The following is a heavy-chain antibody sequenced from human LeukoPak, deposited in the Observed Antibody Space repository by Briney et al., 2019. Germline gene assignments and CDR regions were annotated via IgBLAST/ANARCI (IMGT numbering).Heavy chain of an antibody. D-gene: IGHD6-13*01. V-gene: IGHV3-23*01. CDR2: ISGSGGST. CDR1: GFSLSSYA. J-gene: IGHJ4*02. CDR3: AKVAAVSGLYYFDY. Sequence: GGSLRLSCAASGFSLSSYAMSWVRQAPGKGLEWVSTISGSGGSTDYADSVKGRFTISRDNSKNTLYLQMNSLRAEDTAVYYCAKVAAVSGLYYFDYWGQGTLVTVSS.